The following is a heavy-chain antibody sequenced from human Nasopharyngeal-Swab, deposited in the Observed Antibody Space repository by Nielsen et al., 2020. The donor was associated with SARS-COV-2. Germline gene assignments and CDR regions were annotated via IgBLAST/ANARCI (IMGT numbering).Heavy chain of an antibody. CDR1: RCTFSRWR. J-gene: IGHJ4*02. V-gene: IGHV3-30*03. Sequence: GGSRRLSWVASRCTFSRWRMHWVRQATGKGLEWVTVISSDGSDKQYVDSVKGRFTISRDNSKNTLYLQVKSLRADDTGVYYCASLRADTPDFAYLGQGTLVTVSS. D-gene: IGHD2-15*01. CDR3: ASLRADTPDFAY. CDR2: ISSDGSDK.